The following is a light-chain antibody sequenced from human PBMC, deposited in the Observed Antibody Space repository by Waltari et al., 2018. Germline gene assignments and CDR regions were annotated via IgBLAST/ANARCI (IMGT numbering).Light chain of an antibody. V-gene: IGLV2-23*02. Sequence: QSAQTQPASVSGSPGQSITISCTGTSSDVGGYNYVSWYQQHPGKAPKLMIYDVSKRPSGVSNRFSGSKSGNTASLTISGLQAEDEADYYCCSYAGSSTFPYVFGTGTKVTVL. J-gene: IGLJ1*01. CDR2: DVS. CDR1: SSDVGGYNY. CDR3: CSYAGSSTFPYV.